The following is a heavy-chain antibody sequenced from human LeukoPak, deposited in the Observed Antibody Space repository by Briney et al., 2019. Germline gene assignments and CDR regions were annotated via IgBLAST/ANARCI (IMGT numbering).Heavy chain of an antibody. CDR3: ATLTVASGFDY. J-gene: IGHJ4*02. CDR2: ISSSGGTR. V-gene: IGHV3-48*03. D-gene: IGHD5-12*01. CDR1: GFAFSVYE. Sequence: PGGSLRLSCAASGFAFSVYEMYWVRQAPGKGLEWVSYISSSGGTRYYADSVKGRFTISRDNAKNSLYLQMNSLRAEDTAVYYCATLTVASGFDYWGQGTLVTVSS.